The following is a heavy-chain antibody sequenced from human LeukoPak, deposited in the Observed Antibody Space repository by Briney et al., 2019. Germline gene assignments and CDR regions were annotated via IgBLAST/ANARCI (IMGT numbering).Heavy chain of an antibody. CDR1: GFTFSSYA. CDR3: ARDRAMVVGSSWYYDY. Sequence: GGSLRLSCAASGFTFSSYAMSWVRQAPGKGLEWVSLIWYDGSNKYYADSVKGRFTISRDNSKNTLNLQMNSLRAEDTALYYCARDRAMVVGSSWYYDYWGQGTLVTVSS. J-gene: IGHJ4*02. V-gene: IGHV3-33*08. D-gene: IGHD5-18*01. CDR2: IWYDGSNK.